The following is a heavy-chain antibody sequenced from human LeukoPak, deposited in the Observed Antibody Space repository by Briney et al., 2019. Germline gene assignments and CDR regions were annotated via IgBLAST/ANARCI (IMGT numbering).Heavy chain of an antibody. CDR3: AKLLGTATRYDY. V-gene: IGHV3-7*01. Sequence: TGGSLRLSCVTSGFTFSASWMSWVRQAPGKGLEWVASINPDGSTRHHVDSVKGQFTISRDNAKKSLSLQMGALRAGDTAVYFCAKLLGTATRYDYWGLGTLVIVSS. CDR1: GFTFSASW. J-gene: IGHJ4*02. D-gene: IGHD1-7*01. CDR2: INPDGSTR.